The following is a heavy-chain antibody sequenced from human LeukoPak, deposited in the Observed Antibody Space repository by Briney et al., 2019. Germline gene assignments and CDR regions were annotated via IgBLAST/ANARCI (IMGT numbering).Heavy chain of an antibody. CDR2: INHSGST. V-gene: IGHV4-34*01. Sequence: SETLSLTCAVYGGSFSGYYWSWIRQPPGKGLEWIGEINHSGSTNYNTSLKSRVTISVDTSKNQFSLKLSSVTAADTAVYYCARVTTVTTGDFDYWGQGTLVTVSS. CDR3: ARVTTVTTGDFDY. J-gene: IGHJ4*02. CDR1: GGSFSGYY. D-gene: IGHD4-17*01.